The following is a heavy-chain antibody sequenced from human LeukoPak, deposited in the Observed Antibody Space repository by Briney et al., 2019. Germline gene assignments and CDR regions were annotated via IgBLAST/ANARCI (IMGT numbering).Heavy chain of an antibody. V-gene: IGHV3-23*03. J-gene: IGHJ6*03. CDR1: GFTFSSYA. D-gene: IGHD2-21*01. CDR3: AKDGSAYCGGDCYSPDYYYYMDV. Sequence: GGSLRLSCAASGFTFSSYAMNWVRQAPGKGLEWVSVIYSGGSTYYADSVKGRFTISRDNSKNTLYLQMNSLRAEDTAVYYCAKDGSAYCGGDCYSPDYYYYMDVWGKGTTVTVSS. CDR2: IYSGGST.